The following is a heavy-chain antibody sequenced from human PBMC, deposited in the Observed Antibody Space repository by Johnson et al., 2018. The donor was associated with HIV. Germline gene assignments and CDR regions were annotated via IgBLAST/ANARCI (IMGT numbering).Heavy chain of an antibody. Sequence: QMLLVESGGGVVQPGRSLRLSCAASGFSFSSYDMHWVRQAPGKGLEWVAVISHDGSHKYYADSVKGRFSLSRDISKNMLYLQMHSLRAEDTAVYYCASWGVGSSWNHDAFDIWGQGTMVTVSS. CDR3: ASWGVGSSWNHDAFDI. V-gene: IGHV3-30*03. CDR2: ISHDGSHK. CDR1: GFSFSSYD. D-gene: IGHD6-13*01. J-gene: IGHJ3*02.